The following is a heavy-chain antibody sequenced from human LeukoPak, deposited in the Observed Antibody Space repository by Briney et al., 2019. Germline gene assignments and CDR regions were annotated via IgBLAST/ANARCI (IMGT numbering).Heavy chain of an antibody. CDR1: GFTVSSYY. CDR3: ARVHYCDSSGHDAFDI. J-gene: IGHJ3*02. CDR2: IYGGGST. Sequence: GGSLRLSCAASGFTVSSYYMSWVRQAPGKGLEWVSIIYGGGSTDFADSVKGRFTISRDNSKNTVYLQMNSQRAEDTAVYFCARVHYCDSSGHDAFDIWGQGTMVTVSS. D-gene: IGHD3-22*01. V-gene: IGHV3-66*01.